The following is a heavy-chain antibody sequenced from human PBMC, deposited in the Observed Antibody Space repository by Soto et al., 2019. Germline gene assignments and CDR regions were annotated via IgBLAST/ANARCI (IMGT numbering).Heavy chain of an antibody. CDR3: ARFGIAARPDDNDAFDI. CDR1: GGSISGSSYY. J-gene: IGHJ3*02. Sequence: PSETLSLTCTVSGGSISGSSYYWGWIRQPPGKGLEWIGSIYYSGSTYYNPSLKSRVTISVDTSKNQFSLKLSSVTAADTAVYYCARFGIAARPDDNDAFDIWGQGTMVTVSS. D-gene: IGHD6-6*01. CDR2: IYYSGST. V-gene: IGHV4-39*01.